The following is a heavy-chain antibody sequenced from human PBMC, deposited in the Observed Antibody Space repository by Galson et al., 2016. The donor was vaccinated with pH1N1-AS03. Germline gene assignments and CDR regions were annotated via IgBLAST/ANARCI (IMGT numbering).Heavy chain of an antibody. Sequence: PALVKPTQTLTLTCTFSGFSLNDGGLGVGWIRQPPGKALEWLGMIYWHDNKRYNPSLQNRLTLNQGVSKSEVVLQMTNVDPEDTATYYCAQRFYGSGASFFDFWGPGIVVVVS. CDR1: GFSLNDGGLG. CDR3: AQRFYGSGASFFDF. D-gene: IGHD3-10*01. CDR2: IYWHDNK. J-gene: IGHJ4*02. V-gene: IGHV2-5*01.